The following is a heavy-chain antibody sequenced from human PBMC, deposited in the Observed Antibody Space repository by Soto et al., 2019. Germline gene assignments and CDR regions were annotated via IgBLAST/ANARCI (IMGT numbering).Heavy chain of an antibody. CDR2: IDPSDSYT. V-gene: IGHV5-10-1*01. J-gene: IGHJ6*02. Sequence: PGESLKLSCKGSGYSFTSYWISWVRQMPGKGLEWMGRIDPSDSYTNYSPSFQGHVTISADKSISTAYLQWSSLKASDTAMYYCASSGYSGYDPPYYYYYGMDVWGQGTTVTVSS. CDR1: GYSFTSYW. CDR3: ASSGYSGYDPPYYYYYGMDV. D-gene: IGHD5-12*01.